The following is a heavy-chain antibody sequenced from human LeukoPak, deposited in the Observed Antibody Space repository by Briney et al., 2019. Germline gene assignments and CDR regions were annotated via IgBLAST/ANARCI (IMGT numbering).Heavy chain of an antibody. CDR1: GYTFTSNG. J-gene: IGHJ4*02. V-gene: IGHV1-2*06. Sequence: ASVKVSCKASGYTFTSNGISWVRQAPGQGLEWMGRTNPNSGGTNYAQKFQGRVTMTRGTSISTAYMELSRLRSDDTAVYYCARDRGYYYDSSGYYEPAYWGREPWSPSPQ. CDR2: TNPNSGGT. CDR3: ARDRGYYYDSSGYYEPAY. D-gene: IGHD3-22*01.